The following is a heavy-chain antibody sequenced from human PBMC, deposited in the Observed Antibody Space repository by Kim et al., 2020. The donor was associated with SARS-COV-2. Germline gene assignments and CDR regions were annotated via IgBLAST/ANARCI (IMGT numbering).Heavy chain of an antibody. V-gene: IGHV3-30*01. J-gene: IGHJ4*02. D-gene: IGHD1-26*01. CDR3: ARGGSYYSEGGYYFDY. Sequence: SVKGRFTIPRDNSKNTLYRQMNSLRAEDTAVYYCARGGSYYSEGGYYFDYWGQGTLVTVSS.